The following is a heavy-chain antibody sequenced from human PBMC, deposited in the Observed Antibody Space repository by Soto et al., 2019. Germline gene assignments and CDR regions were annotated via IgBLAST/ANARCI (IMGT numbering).Heavy chain of an antibody. CDR2: IKQDGSEK. J-gene: IGHJ4*02. V-gene: IGHV3-7*01. CDR3: ASNSIWGSYRPRSWDY. Sequence: GGSLRLSCAASGFTFSSYWMSWVRQAPGKGLEWVANIKQDGSEKYYVDSVKGRFTISRDNAKNSLYLQMNSLRAEDTAVYYCASNSIWGSYRPRSWDYWGQGTLVTVSS. D-gene: IGHD3-16*02. CDR1: GFTFSSYW.